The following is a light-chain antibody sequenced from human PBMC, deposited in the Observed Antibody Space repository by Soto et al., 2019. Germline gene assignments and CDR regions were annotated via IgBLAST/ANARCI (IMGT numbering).Light chain of an antibody. CDR2: LERSGSS. V-gene: IGLV4-60*02. CDR1: SGHKTYI. CDR3: ETWDSDVRV. Sequence: QSVLTQSSSASAYLGSSVKLTCTLSSGHKTYIVAWHQQRPGKAPRYLMRLERSGSSNKGSGVPDRFSGSTSGADRYLTISNFQFDDEGNYYCETWDSDVRVFGGGTKLTVL. J-gene: IGLJ3*02.